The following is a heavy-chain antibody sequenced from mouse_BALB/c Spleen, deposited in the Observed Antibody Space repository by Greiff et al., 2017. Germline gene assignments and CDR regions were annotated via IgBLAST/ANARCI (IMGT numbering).Heavy chain of an antibody. CDR2: IDPGSGGT. Sequence: VKLVESGAELVRPGTSVKVSCKASGYAFTNYLIEWVKQRPGQGLEWIGVIDPGSGGTNYNEKFKGKATLTADKSSSTAYMQLSSLTSDDSAVYCCARGYGYPWYFDVWGAGTAVTVSS. V-gene: IGHV1-54*01. CDR1: GYAFTNYL. J-gene: IGHJ1*01. CDR3: ARGYGYPWYFDV. D-gene: IGHD1-2*01.